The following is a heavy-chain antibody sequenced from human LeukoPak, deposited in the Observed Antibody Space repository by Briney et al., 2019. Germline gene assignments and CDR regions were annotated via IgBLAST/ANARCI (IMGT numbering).Heavy chain of an antibody. V-gene: IGHV1-58*02. CDR1: GFTFTSSA. D-gene: IGHD2-15*01. CDR3: AAGPLEYCSGGSCDPVGWFDP. CDR2: IVVGSGNT. Sequence: ASVKVSCKAFGFTFTSSAMQWVRQARGQRLEGIGWIVVGSGNTTYAQKFQERVTITRDMSTSTAYMELSSLRSEDTAVYYCAAGPLEYCSGGSCDPVGWFDPWGQGTLVTVSS. J-gene: IGHJ5*02.